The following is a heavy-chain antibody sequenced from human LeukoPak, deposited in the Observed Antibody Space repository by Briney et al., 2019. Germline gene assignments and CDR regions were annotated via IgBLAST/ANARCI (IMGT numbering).Heavy chain of an antibody. CDR3: ARGDGLGILFDY. J-gene: IGHJ4*02. CDR1: GGSISSYY. Sequence: SETLSLTCTVSGGSISSYYWSWIRQPPGKGLEWIGYIYYSGSTNYNPSLQSRVTISVDTSKNQFSLKLSSVTAADTAVYYCARGDGLGILFDYWGQGTLVTVSS. CDR2: IYYSGST. V-gene: IGHV4-59*01. D-gene: IGHD3/OR15-3a*01.